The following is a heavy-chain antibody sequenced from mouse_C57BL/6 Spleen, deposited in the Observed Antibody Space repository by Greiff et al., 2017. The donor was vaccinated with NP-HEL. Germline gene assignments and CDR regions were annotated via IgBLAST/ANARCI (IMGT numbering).Heavy chain of an antibody. J-gene: IGHJ2*01. CDR1: GYTFTEYT. CDR3: ARHEELVGGIDY. CDR2: FYPGSGSI. D-gene: IGHD1-1*02. V-gene: IGHV1-62-2*01. Sequence: VHLVESGAELVKPGASVKLSCKASGYTFTEYTIHWVKQRSGQGLEWIGWFYPGSGSIKYNEKFKDKATLTADKSSSTVYMELSRLTSEDSAVYFCARHEELVGGIDYWGQGTTLTVSS.